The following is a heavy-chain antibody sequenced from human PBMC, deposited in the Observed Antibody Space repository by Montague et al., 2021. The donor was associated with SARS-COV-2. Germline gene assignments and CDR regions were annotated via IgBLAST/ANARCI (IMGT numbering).Heavy chain of an antibody. CDR3: ARMECGTVSSEEI. V-gene: IGHV2-70*17. J-gene: IGHJ1*01. D-gene: IGHD1-7*01. Sequence: PALVKPTQTLTLTCTFSGFSLNSKGVCVTWIRQPPGGALESLARIDWDDAKFYNTSLKARLAVSKGPSETQVVLKVTDLDPADTATYFCARMECGTVSSEEIWGQGIKVTVSS. CDR2: IDWDDAK. CDR1: GFSLNSKGVC.